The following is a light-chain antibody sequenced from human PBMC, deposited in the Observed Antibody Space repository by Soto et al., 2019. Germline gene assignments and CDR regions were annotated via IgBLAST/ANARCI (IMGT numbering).Light chain of an antibody. V-gene: IGKV1-39*01. CDR1: QDLGTY. J-gene: IGKJ5*01. CDR2: AAS. Sequence: IQLTQSPSSLSASVGDRVTITCRASQDLGTYLAWYQQKPGKAPNLLIYAASSLQSGVPSRFSGSGSGTDFTLTINSLHPEDFATYYCQQSYSTPITFGQGTRLEIK. CDR3: QQSYSTPIT.